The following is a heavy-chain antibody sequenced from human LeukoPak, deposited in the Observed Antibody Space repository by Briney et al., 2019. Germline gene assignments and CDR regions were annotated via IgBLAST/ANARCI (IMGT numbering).Heavy chain of an antibody. J-gene: IGHJ4*02. Sequence: GGSLRLSCAASGFTVSDSFMTWVRQAPGKGLEWVSDIYVAGSTYYADSVKGRFTVSRDNSKNTLYLQMNSLRADDTAVYYCARDIAIYGSGSYSFDYWGQGTLVTVSS. D-gene: IGHD3-10*01. CDR1: GFTVSDSF. CDR2: IYVAGST. V-gene: IGHV3-53*01. CDR3: ARDIAIYGSGSYSFDY.